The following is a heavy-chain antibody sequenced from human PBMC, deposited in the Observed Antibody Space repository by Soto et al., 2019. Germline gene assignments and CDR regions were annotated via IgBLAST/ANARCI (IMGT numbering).Heavy chain of an antibody. CDR3: ARKGQMVRGVLMNEWFDP. CDR1: GFTFSSYN. J-gene: IGHJ5*02. V-gene: IGHV3-48*02. D-gene: IGHD3-10*01. CDR2: ITSRGAI. Sequence: GGSLRLSCEASGFTFSSYNMNWVRQAPGKGLEWISSITSRGAIYYADSVKGRFTISRDNAKNSLYLQMNSLRDEDTAVYYCARKGQMVRGVLMNEWFDPWGQGTLVTVSS.